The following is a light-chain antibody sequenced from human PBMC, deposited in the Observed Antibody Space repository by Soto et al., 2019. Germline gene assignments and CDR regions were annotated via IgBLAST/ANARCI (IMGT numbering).Light chain of an antibody. CDR2: DAC. CDR1: QSVTNNY. Sequence: EIVLTQSPGTLSLSPGERATLSCRASQSVTNNYLAWYQQKPGQAPRLIIYDACSRASGIPDRFSGSGSGTDFTLTITRLQPEDFAMYYCQQNAYSPRTFGQGTKVEI. CDR3: QQNAYSPRT. J-gene: IGKJ1*01. V-gene: IGKV3-20*01.